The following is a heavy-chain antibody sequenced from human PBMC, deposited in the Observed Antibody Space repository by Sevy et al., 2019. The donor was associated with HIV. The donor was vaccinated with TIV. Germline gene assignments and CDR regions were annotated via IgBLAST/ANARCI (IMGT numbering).Heavy chain of an antibody. CDR2: ISGGNNNT. CDR3: AKHPDYDFWSDIGSSLDY. Sequence: GGSLRLSCAASGFTFNICGMAWVRQAPGKGLEWASTISGGNNNTYYAESVKGRFTISRDNSKDTLYLQMNNLRADDTATYYCAKHPDYDFWSDIGSSLDYWGQGTLVTVSS. CDR1: GFTFNICG. D-gene: IGHD3-3*01. J-gene: IGHJ4*02. V-gene: IGHV3-23*01.